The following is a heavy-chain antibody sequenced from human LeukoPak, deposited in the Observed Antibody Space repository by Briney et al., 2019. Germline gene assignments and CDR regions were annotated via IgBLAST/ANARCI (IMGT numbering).Heavy chain of an antibody. CDR1: GYSFTTYW. J-gene: IGHJ4*02. Sequence: GESLKISCKGSGYSFTTYWIGWVRPMPGKGLEWMGIIYPGDSDTRYSPSFEGQVTISADKSISTAYLQWSSLKASDTAMYYCARQGLDYDILTGYRYWGQGTLVTVSS. D-gene: IGHD3-9*01. V-gene: IGHV5-51*01. CDR3: ARQGLDYDILTGYRY. CDR2: IYPGDSDT.